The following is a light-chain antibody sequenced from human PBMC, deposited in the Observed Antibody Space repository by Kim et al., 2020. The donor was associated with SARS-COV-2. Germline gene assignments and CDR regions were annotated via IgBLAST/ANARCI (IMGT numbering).Light chain of an antibody. J-gene: IGLJ2*01. CDR1: GRDLVGFNY. CDR3: SSYTSSTTIV. CDR2: DVV. V-gene: IGLV2-14*03. Sequence: GQSITISCTGSGRDLVGFNYVTWYQQHRDKAPKLIIYDVVHRPSGVSSRFSGSKSGYTASLSISGLEADDEAIYYCSSYTSSTTIVFGGGTQLTVL.